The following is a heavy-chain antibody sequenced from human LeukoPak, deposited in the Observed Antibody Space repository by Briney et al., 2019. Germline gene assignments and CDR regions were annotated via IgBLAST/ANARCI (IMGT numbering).Heavy chain of an antibody. V-gene: IGHV3-48*01. Sequence: GGSLRLSCVASGFTFSSYSMNWVRQAPGKGLEWVSYISSSSSTIYYADSVKGRFTISRDNAKNSLYLQMNSLRAEDTAVYYCARDSAATGTWWFDPWGQGALVTVSS. CDR1: GFTFSSYS. CDR2: ISSSSSTI. J-gene: IGHJ5*02. CDR3: ARDSAATGTWWFDP. D-gene: IGHD6-13*01.